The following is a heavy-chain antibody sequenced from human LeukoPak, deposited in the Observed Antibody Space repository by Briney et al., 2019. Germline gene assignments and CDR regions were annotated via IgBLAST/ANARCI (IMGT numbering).Heavy chain of an antibody. J-gene: IGHJ6*02. D-gene: IGHD2-21*02. V-gene: IGHV3-15*01. CDR1: GFTFSNAW. CDR2: IKSKSDGGTT. CDR3: TRVTAYYYYGMAV. Sequence: GGSLRLSCEASGFTFSNAWMSWVRQAPGKGLEWVGRIKSKSDGGTTEYAAPVEGRFTISRDDSKTTLHLQMNSLKTEDTAVYYCTRVTAYYYYGMAVCGQGTTVTVSS.